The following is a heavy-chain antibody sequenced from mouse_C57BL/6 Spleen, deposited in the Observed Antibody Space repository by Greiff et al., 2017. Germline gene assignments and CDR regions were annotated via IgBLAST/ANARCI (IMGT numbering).Heavy chain of an antibody. V-gene: IGHV1-81*01. Sequence: VHLVESGAELARPGASVKLSCKASGYTFTSYGISWVKQRTGQGLEWIGEIYPRSGNTYYNEKFKGKATLTADKSSSTAYMELRSLTSEDSAVYFCARSEDYDGRYAMDYWGQGTSVTVSS. CDR1: GYTFTSYG. CDR3: ARSEDYDGRYAMDY. CDR2: IYPRSGNT. J-gene: IGHJ4*01. D-gene: IGHD2-4*01.